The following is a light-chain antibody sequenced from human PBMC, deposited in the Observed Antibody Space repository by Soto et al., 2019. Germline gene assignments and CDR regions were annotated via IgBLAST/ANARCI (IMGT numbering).Light chain of an antibody. CDR2: AAS. CDR1: QAISNY. Sequence: DIQMTQSPSSLSAYVGDRVTITCRASQAISNYLAWYQQKPGKVPKLLTYAASTLQSGVPSRFSGSGSGTDFTLTISSLQPEDVATYYCQKYNIAPWTFGQGTKVDIK. J-gene: IGKJ1*01. CDR3: QKYNIAPWT. V-gene: IGKV1-27*01.